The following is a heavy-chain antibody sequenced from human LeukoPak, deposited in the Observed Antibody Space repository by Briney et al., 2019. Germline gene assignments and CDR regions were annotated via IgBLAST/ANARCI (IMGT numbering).Heavy chain of an antibody. CDR1: GGTFSSYA. V-gene: IGHV1-69*13. Sequence: GASVTVSCKASGGTFSSYAISWVRQAPGQGVEWMGGILPIFGTANYAQKFQGRVTITADESTSTAYMELSSLRSEDTAVYYCAREKDYGDYAVDAFDIWGQGTMVTVSS. CDR3: AREKDYGDYAVDAFDI. CDR2: ILPIFGTA. D-gene: IGHD4-17*01. J-gene: IGHJ3*02.